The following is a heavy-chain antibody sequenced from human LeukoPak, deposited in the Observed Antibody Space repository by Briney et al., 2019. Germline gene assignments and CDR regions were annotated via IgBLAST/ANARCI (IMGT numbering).Heavy chain of an antibody. J-gene: IGHJ2*01. V-gene: IGHV4-39*07. Sequence: SQTLSLTCTVSGGSISSSSYYWGWIRQPPGKGLEWIRSIYYSGSTYYNPSLKSRVTISVDTSKNQFSLKLSSVTAADTAVYYCARPNSSTYYDFWYFDLWGRGTLVTVSS. CDR3: ARPNSSTYYDFWYFDL. CDR1: GGSISSSSYY. CDR2: IYYSGST. D-gene: IGHD3-3*01.